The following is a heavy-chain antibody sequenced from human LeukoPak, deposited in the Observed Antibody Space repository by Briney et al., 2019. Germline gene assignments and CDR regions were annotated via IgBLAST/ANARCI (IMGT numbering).Heavy chain of an antibody. Sequence: SETLSLTCTVSGGSISSYYWSWIRQPPGKGLEWIGYIYYSGSTNYNPSLKSRVTISVDTSKNQFSLKLSSVTAADTAVYYCASQLKPVWFGELLGAFDYWGQGTLVTVSS. J-gene: IGHJ4*02. D-gene: IGHD3-10*01. CDR2: IYYSGST. V-gene: IGHV4-59*08. CDR1: GGSISSYY. CDR3: ASQLKPVWFGELLGAFDY.